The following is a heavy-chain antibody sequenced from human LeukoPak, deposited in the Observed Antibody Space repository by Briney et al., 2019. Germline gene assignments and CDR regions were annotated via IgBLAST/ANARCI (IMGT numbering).Heavy chain of an antibody. D-gene: IGHD1-7*01. CDR3: ARVGCNWNLWFDF. V-gene: IGHV4-38-2*02. CDR2: IFHSGNS. Sequence: PSETLSLTCTVSGYSMSSGYYWGLIRQPPGKGLQWIGSIFHSGNSYYNPSLKSRVTISVDTSKNQFSLKVNSVAAAETAVYYCARVGCNWNLWFDFWGQGTTVTVSS. J-gene: IGHJ3*01. CDR1: GYSMSSGYY.